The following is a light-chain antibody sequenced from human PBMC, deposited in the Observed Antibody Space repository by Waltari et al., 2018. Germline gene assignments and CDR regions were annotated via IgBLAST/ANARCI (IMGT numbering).Light chain of an antibody. CDR2: RND. Sequence: QSVLTTPPSASGTPGPRVTISCSGSSSNIGSNVVNWYQQVPGTTPKLLIYRNDQRPSGVPYRFSGSKSGTSASLAISGLRSEDEADYYCAAWDDKLGGRWEFGGGTKLTVL. V-gene: IGLV1-47*01. CDR1: SSNIGSNV. J-gene: IGLJ2*01. CDR3: AAWDDKLGGRWE.